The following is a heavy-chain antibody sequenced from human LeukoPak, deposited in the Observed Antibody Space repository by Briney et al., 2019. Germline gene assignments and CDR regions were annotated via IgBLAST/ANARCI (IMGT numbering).Heavy chain of an antibody. CDR2: IYYSGST. Sequence: SETLSLTCTVSGGSISSYYWSWIRQPPGKGLEWIGDIYYSGSTNYNPSLKSRVTISVDTSKNQFSLKLSSVTAADTAVYYCARRTRAVAGNNWFDPWGQGTLVTVSS. D-gene: IGHD6-19*01. CDR3: ARRTRAVAGNNWFDP. V-gene: IGHV4-59*01. J-gene: IGHJ5*02. CDR1: GGSISSYY.